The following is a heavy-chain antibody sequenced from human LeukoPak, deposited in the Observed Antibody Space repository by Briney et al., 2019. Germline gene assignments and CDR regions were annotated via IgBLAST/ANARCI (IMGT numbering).Heavy chain of an antibody. CDR1: GGSISSYY. CDR3: ARSSGYTNWFDP. V-gene: IGHV4-4*07. J-gene: IGHJ5*02. Sequence: SETLSLTCTVPGGSISSYYWSWIRQPAGKGLEWIGRIYTSGSTNYNPSLKSRVTISVDTSKNQFSLKLSSVTAADTAVYYCARSSGYTNWFDPWGQGTLVTVSS. D-gene: IGHD3-3*01. CDR2: IYTSGST.